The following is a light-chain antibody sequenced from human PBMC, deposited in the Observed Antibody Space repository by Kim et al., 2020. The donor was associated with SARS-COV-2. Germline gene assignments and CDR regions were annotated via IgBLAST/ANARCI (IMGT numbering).Light chain of an antibody. CDR2: DAS. V-gene: IGKV3-11*01. CDR3: QQRISWPLT. J-gene: IGKJ3*01. Sequence: EIVLTQSPATLSLSPGERATLSCRASQSVSSHLAWYQQKPGQAPRLLIYDASNSATGIPARFSGSGSGTDFTLTISSLEPEDFAVYYCQQRISWPLTFGPGTKVDIK. CDR1: QSVSSH.